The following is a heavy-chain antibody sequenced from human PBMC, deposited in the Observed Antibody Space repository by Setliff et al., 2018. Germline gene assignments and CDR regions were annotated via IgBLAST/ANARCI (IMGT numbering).Heavy chain of an antibody. V-gene: IGHV4-61*10. CDR3: ARQPSSGSYYNPRPYYFDY. J-gene: IGHJ4*02. Sequence: SETLSLTCTVSGGSVSSSSYYWGWIRQPTGKRLEWIGHIDPSGDTNYSPSLKSRVTISRDTSKNQFSLNLRSVTAADTAVYYCARQPSSGSYYNPRPYYFDYWGQGTLVTVSS. D-gene: IGHD3-10*01. CDR1: GGSVSSSSYY. CDR2: IDPSGDT.